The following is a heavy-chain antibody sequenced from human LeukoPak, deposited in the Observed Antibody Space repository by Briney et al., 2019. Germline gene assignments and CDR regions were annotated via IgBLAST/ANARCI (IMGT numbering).Heavy chain of an antibody. V-gene: IGHV4-38-2*02. D-gene: IGHD2-15*01. J-gene: IGHJ5*02. CDR3: VRDGGFYYTASPNSWFDP. CDR1: GFSISSDDC. Sequence: SETLSLTCLVSGFSISSDDCWGWIRQPPGKGLEWIGSISNRGSPYYNPSLKSRVTMSVDTPNNHFSLRLSSVTAADTAVHYCVRDGGFYYTASPNSWFDPWGQGTLVTVSS. CDR2: ISNRGSP.